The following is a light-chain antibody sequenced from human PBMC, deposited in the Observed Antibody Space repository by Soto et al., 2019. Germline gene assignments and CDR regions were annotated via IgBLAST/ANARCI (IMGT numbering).Light chain of an antibody. J-gene: IGKJ4*01. CDR1: QSLLHSNGYNY. CDR3: MQSLQTPY. Sequence: VMSQSPLSLSVTPGEPASISCRSSQSLLHSNGYNYLDWYLQKPGQSPQLLIYLGSFRAAGVPDRCSGSGSGTDFTLKISRVEAADVGVYYCMQSLQTPYFGGGTKVEIK. V-gene: IGKV2-28*01. CDR2: LGS.